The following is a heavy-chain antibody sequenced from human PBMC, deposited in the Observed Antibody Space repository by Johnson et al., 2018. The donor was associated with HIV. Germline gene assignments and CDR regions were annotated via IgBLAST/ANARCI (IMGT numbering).Heavy chain of an antibody. CDR1: GFTFSGSA. CDR2: IKSKTDGGTT. J-gene: IGHJ3*02. Sequence: EVQLVESGGGLVQPGGSLKLACAASGFTFSGSALHWVRQASGKGLEWVGHIKSKTDGGTTDYAAPVKGRFTISRDDSKNTLYLQMNSLRAEDTAVYYCARYSGAFDIWGQGTMVTVSS. CDR3: ARYSGAFDI. D-gene: IGHD2-15*01. V-gene: IGHV3-15*01.